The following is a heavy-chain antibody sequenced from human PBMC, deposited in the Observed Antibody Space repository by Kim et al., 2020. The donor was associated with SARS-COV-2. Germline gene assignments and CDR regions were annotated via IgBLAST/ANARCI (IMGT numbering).Heavy chain of an antibody. CDR3: ARVYKKAMFGVVYEGEYFDD. J-gene: IGHJ4*02. CDR2: IKQDGSEK. V-gene: IGHV3-7*01. Sequence: GGSLRLSCAASGFTFSSYWMSWVRQAPGKGLEWVANIKQDGSEKYYVDSVKGRFTISRDNAKNSLYLQMNSLRAEDTAVYYCARVYKKAMFGVVYEGEYFDDWGQGTLVTVSS. CDR1: GFTFSSYW. D-gene: IGHD3-3*01.